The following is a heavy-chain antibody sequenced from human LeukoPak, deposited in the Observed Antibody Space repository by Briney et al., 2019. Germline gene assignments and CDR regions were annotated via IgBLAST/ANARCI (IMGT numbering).Heavy chain of an antibody. Sequence: ASVKVSCKVSGYTLTELSMHWVRQAPGKGLEWMGGFDPEDGETIYAQKFQGRVTMTEDTSTDTAYMGLSSLRSEDTAVYYCATVGXYYDSXESXYFDYWGQGTLVTVSS. V-gene: IGHV1-24*01. D-gene: IGHD3-22*01. CDR1: GYTLTELS. CDR2: FDPEDGET. J-gene: IGHJ4*02. CDR3: ATVGXYYDSXESXYFDY.